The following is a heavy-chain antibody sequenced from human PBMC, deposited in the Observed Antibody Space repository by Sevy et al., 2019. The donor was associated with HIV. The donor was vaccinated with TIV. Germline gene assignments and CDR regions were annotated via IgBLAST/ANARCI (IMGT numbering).Heavy chain of an antibody. CDR2: ISYVGSP. CDR3: ARVDFDSSHYWPQTFDV. D-gene: IGHD3-22*01. Sequence: SETLSLTCTVSGGSISSSPYYWGWIRQPPGKRLEWIGYISYVGSPYYNPSLKNRVTMYVDTSRNQFSLQLISVTAADAALYYCARVDFDSSHYWPQTFDVWGQGTMVTVSS. CDR1: GGSISSSPYY. J-gene: IGHJ3*01. V-gene: IGHV4-39*01.